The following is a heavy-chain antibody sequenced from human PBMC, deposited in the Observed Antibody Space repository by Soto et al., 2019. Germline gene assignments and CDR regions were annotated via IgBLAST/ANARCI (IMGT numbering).Heavy chain of an antibody. CDR1: GYSINNGYY. CDR2: FYRSGNT. CDR3: ARGENDAFDF. V-gene: IGHV4-38-2*01. Sequence: SSETLSLTCAVSGYSINNGYYWGWIRQPPGKRLEWIGSFYRSGNTYYNPSLKSRVTISVDTSKNQFSLKLISVTAADTAVYYCARGENDAFDFWGQGTMVTVSS. J-gene: IGHJ3*01.